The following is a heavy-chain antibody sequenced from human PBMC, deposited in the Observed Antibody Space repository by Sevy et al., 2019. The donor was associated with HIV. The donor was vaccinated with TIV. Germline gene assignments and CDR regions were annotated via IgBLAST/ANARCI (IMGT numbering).Heavy chain of an antibody. CDR2: LSFGCGKI. Sequence: GGSLRLSCAASGFAFHEYSMSWIRQAPGKGLEWVATLSFGCGKINYADSVKGRFTISRDNSKNSFYLQIDNLRVEDTALYSCAREGSSTPYDYWGQGTRVTVSS. V-gene: IGHV3-23*01. CDR1: GFAFHEYS. CDR3: AREGSSTPYDY. D-gene: IGHD3-10*01. J-gene: IGHJ4*02.